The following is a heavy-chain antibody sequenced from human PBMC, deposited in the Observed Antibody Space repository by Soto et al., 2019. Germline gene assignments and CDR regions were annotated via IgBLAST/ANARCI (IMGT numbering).Heavy chain of an antibody. CDR3: AMLGGWSGGSNDMDV. J-gene: IGHJ6*02. V-gene: IGHV3-72*01. Sequence: EVQLVESGGGLVQPGGSLRLSCAASGLIFSDYHMDWVRQAPGKGLEWVGRIRRKDNSYTTEYAASVKGRFTISRDDSKNSLYWQMNSLKTEDTAVYYCAMLGGWSGGSNDMDVWGQGNTVTVSS. CDR1: GLIFSDYH. D-gene: IGHD6-19*01. CDR2: IRRKDNSYTT.